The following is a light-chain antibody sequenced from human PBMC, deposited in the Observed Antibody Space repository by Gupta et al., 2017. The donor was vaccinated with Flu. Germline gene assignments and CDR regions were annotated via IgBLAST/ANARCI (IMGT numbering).Light chain of an antibody. V-gene: IGLV1-44*01. J-gene: IGLJ1*01. CDR1: SSNIGSNT. CDR3: AAWNDRLDGYV. CDR2: SNN. Sequence: QSVLTQPPSASGHPGQRVTISCSGSSSNIGSNTVNWYQQLPGTAPKLLIYSNNQRPSGVPNRFSGSKSGTSASLAISGLQSENEADYYCAAWNDRLDGYVFGTGTKVTVL.